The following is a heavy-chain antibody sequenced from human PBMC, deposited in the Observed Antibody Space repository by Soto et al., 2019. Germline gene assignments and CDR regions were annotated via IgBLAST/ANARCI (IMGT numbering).Heavy chain of an antibody. D-gene: IGHD6-6*01. J-gene: IGHJ6*02. CDR2: ISYDGNNK. Sequence: GGSLRLSCAASVIIFNSYAMHWVRQAPGKGLEWVAFISYDGNNKYYADSVKGRFTTSREHSKNTLYLQMNRLRVEETAGYYCTRASPFSTSSPYYYYYGMDVGGQGTTVTVPS. CDR1: VIIFNSYA. CDR3: TRASPFSTSSPYYYYYGMDV. V-gene: IGHV3-30-3*01.